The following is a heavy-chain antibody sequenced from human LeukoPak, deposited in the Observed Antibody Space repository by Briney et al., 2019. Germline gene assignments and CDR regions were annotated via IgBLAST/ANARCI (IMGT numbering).Heavy chain of an antibody. CDR3: ARGDDIVPDY. CDR1: GYTFTGYY. V-gene: IGHV1-2*02. J-gene: IGHJ4*02. CDR2: MKHDGT. Sequence: ASVKVSCTASGYTFTGYYMHWARQAPGQGVEWMGGMKHDGTEYAQKLQGRVTMTRDTSISTAYMELSRLRSDDTAVYYCARGDDIVPDYWGQGTLVTVSS. D-gene: IGHD2-15*01.